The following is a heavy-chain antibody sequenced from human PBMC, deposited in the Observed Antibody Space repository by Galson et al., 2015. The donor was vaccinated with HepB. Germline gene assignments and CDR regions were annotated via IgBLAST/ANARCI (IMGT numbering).Heavy chain of an antibody. CDR3: ARSEGSWYAEPYYYYYYGMDV. V-gene: IGHV1-2*04. D-gene: IGHD6-13*01. CDR2: INPNSGGT. CDR1: GYTFTGYY. Sequence: SVKVSCKASGYTFTGYYMHWVRQAPGQGLEWMGWINPNSGGTNYAQKFQGWVTMTRDTSISTAYMELSRLRSDDTAVYYCARSEGSWYAEPYYYYYYGMDVWGQGTTVTVSS. J-gene: IGHJ6*02.